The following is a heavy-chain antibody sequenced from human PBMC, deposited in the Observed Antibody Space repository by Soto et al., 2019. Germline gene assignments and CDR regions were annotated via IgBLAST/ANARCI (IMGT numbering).Heavy chain of an antibody. J-gene: IGHJ2*01. Sequence: QVQLVQSGAEVKKPGSSVKVSCKASGGTFSSYTISWVRQAPGQGLEWMGRIIPILGIANYAQKFQGRVTITADKSTSTAYVGLSSLGSEDTAVYYCARDGGGVVVPAADWYFDLWGRGTLVTVSS. CDR1: GGTFSSYT. D-gene: IGHD2-2*01. CDR2: IIPILGIA. V-gene: IGHV1-69*08. CDR3: ARDGGGVVVPAADWYFDL.